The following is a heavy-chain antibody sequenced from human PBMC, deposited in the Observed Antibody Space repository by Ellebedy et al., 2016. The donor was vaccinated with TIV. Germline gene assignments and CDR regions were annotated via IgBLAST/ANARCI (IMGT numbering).Heavy chain of an antibody. CDR2: IYAGGTT. CDR1: GFSVTNNY. J-gene: IGHJ4*02. D-gene: IGHD1-26*01. CDR3: VRDKVTGATVLDY. V-gene: IGHV3-53*01. Sequence: GESLKISCAASGFSVTNNYMSWVRQAPGQGLEWVSLIYAGGTTNYADSVKGRFTISRDTSNNTVHLEMNSLRAEDTAIYYCVRDKVTGATVLDYWGQGTLVTVSS.